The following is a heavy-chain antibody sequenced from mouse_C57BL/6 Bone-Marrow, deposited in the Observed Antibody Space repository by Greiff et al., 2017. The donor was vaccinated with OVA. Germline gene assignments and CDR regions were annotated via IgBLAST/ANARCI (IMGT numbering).Heavy chain of an antibody. CDR1: GYSITSGYD. CDR2: ISYSGSP. V-gene: IGHV3-1*01. CDR3: AREGEGGAWFAD. J-gene: IGHJ3*01. Sequence: DVKLQESGPGMVKPSQSLSLTCTVTGYSITSGYDWHWIRHFPGNKLEWMGYISYSGSPNYNPSLKRRISITHDTSKNHFLLKLNAVTTEDTATDYWAREGEGGAWFADWGQGTLVTVSA.